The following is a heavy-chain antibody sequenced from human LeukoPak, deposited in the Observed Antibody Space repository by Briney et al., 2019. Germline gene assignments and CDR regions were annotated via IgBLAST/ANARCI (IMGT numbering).Heavy chain of an antibody. D-gene: IGHD2-8*01. Sequence: SETLSLTCTVSGGSISSSSYYWGWIRQPPGKGLEWIGEINHSGSTNYNPSLKSRVTISVDTSKNQFSLKLSSVTAADTAVYYCAQNGQSGFSFDPWGQGTLVTVSS. CDR1: GGSISSSSYY. CDR3: AQNGQSGFSFDP. V-gene: IGHV4-39*07. CDR2: INHSGST. J-gene: IGHJ5*02.